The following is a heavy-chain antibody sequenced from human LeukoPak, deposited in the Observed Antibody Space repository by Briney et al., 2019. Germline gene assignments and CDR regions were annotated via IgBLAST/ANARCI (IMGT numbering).Heavy chain of an antibody. Sequence: GGSLRLSCAASGFTFSSYSMNWVRQAPGKGLEWVSSISSSSSYIYYADSVKGRFTISRDNAKNSLYLQMNSLRAEDTAVYYCARLGAAADNFDYWGQGALVTVSS. CDR1: GFTFSSYS. CDR3: ARLGAAADNFDY. V-gene: IGHV3-21*01. D-gene: IGHD6-13*01. CDR2: ISSSSSYI. J-gene: IGHJ4*02.